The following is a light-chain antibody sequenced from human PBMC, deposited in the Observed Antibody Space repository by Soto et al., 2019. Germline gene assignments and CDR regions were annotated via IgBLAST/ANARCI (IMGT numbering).Light chain of an antibody. CDR2: GAS. Sequence: EIVMTQSPATLSVSPGERATLSCRASQSVSSNLAWYQQKPGQAPRLLIYGASTRATAIPARFSGCGSGTEFTLTISSLQSEDFAVYYCQQYNNWPVTFGQGTKVEI. CDR3: QQYNNWPVT. CDR1: QSVSSN. J-gene: IGKJ1*01. V-gene: IGKV3-15*01.